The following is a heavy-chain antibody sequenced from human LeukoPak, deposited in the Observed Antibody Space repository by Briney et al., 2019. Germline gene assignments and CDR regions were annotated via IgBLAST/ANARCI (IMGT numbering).Heavy chain of an antibody. Sequence: GGSLRLSCAASGFTVSSNYMSWVRQAPGKGLEWVSVIYSGGSTYYADSVKGRFTISRDNAKNSLYLQMNSLRAEDTAVYYCARESVFGVVTSENWFDPWGQGTLVTVSS. J-gene: IGHJ5*02. CDR2: IYSGGST. CDR1: GFTVSSNY. CDR3: ARESVFGVVTSENWFDP. D-gene: IGHD3-3*01. V-gene: IGHV3-66*01.